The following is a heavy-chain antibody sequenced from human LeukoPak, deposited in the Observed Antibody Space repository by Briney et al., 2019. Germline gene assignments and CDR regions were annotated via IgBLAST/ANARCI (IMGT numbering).Heavy chain of an antibody. J-gene: IGHJ4*02. V-gene: IGHV3-53*01. CDR2: IYSGGSA. CDR3: ARDVVGATYFD. CDR1: GFTVSSNY. D-gene: IGHD1-26*01. Sequence: GGSLRLSCAASGFTVSSNYMTWVRQAPGKGLEWVSIIYSGGSASYADSVKGRFTISRDNSKNTLYLQMNSLRAEDTAVYYCARDVVGATYFDWGQGTLVTVSS.